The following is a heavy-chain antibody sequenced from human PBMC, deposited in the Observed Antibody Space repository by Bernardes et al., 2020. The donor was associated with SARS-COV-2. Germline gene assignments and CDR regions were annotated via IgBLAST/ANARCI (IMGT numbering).Heavy chain of an antibody. CDR3: ARGTLTSRATYYFDS. V-gene: IGHV4-30-2*01. CDR1: GGSISSDNYC. J-gene: IGHJ4*02. Sequence: SETLSLTCAVSGGSISSDNYCWSWIRQPPGKGLEWIGYIYQSGTSYFNPSLKSRVTISLDRSRTHFSLNLSSVTAADTAMYYCARGTLTSRATYYFDSRGQGTLVTVSS. CDR2: IYQSGTS.